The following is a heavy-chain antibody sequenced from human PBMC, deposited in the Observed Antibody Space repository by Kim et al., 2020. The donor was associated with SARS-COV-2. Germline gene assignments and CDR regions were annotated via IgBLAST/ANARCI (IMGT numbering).Heavy chain of an antibody. D-gene: IGHD3-9*01. V-gene: IGHV4-34*01. CDR1: GETFSAYY. Sequence: SETLSLTCAVYGETFSAYYWSWIRHPPGQGLEWIGETNHRGTTNYNPSLKRRVTISVDTSKSQCSLKLSPVTAADTAVYYCAKARYFDWLSGRTADNYFDPWGQGTLVTVSS. CDR2: TNHRGTT. CDR3: AKARYFDWLSGRTADNYFDP. J-gene: IGHJ5*02.